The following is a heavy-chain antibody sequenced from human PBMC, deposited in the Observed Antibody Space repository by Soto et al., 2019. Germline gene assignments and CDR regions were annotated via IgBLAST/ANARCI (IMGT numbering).Heavy chain of an antibody. CDR3: ANIGRSDRAFDI. D-gene: IGHD5-12*01. Sequence: EVQLVESGGDLVQPGGSLRLSCAASGFTFSSYWMSWVRQAPGKGLEWVANIKPDGSEKIYVDSVKGRFTISRDNAKNSLYLQMNSVRAEDTAVYYCANIGRSDRAFDIWGQGTMVTVSS. CDR2: IKPDGSEK. V-gene: IGHV3-7*01. CDR1: GFTFSSYW. J-gene: IGHJ3*02.